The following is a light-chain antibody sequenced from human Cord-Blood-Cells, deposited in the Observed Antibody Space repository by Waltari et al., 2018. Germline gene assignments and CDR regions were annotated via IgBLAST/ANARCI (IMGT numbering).Light chain of an antibody. V-gene: IGLV1-44*01. CDR2: SKN. Sequence: QSVLTQPPSASGTPGQRVTISCSGSSSNIGSNTVNWYQQPPGTAPKLLSLSKNPRPSGVPDRFSGSKSGTSASLAIGGLQSEDEADYYCAAWDDSLNGYVFGTGTKVTVL. CDR3: AAWDDSLNGYV. J-gene: IGLJ1*01. CDR1: SSNIGSNT.